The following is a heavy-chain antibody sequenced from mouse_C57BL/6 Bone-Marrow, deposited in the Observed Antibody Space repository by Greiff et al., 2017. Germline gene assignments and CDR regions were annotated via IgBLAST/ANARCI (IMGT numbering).Heavy chain of an antibody. J-gene: IGHJ2*01. CDR3: ARQGTVGFDY. D-gene: IGHD1-1*01. V-gene: IGHV1-26*01. CDR1: GYTFTDYY. CDR2: INPNNGGT. Sequence: VQLQQSGPELVKPGASVKISCKASGYTFTDYYMNWVKQSHGQSLEWIGDINPNNGGTSYNQKFKGKATLTVNKSSSTAYMELRSLTSEDSAVXYCARQGTVGFDYWGQGTTLTVSS.